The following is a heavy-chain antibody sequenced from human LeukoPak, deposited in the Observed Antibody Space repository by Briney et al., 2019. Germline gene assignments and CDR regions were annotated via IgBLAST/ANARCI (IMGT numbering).Heavy chain of an antibody. J-gene: IGHJ6*03. CDR2: IYYSGST. D-gene: IGHD6-19*01. CDR1: GGSISSSSYY. CDR3: ARQQWLVRFNFSRYYMDV. V-gene: IGHV4-39*01. Sequence: KPSETLSLTCTVSGGSISSSSYYWGWIRQPPGKGLEWIGSIYYSGSTYYNPSLKSRVTISVDTSKNQFSLKLSSVTAADTAVYYCARQQWLVRFNFSRYYMDVWGKGTTVTISS.